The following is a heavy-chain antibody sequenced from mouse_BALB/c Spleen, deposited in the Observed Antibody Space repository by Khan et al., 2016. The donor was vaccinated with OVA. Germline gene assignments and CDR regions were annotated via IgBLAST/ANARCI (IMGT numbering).Heavy chain of an antibody. CDR3: ARNYDYDEGLAY. D-gene: IGHD2-4*01. J-gene: IGHJ3*01. CDR1: GFSLTTYG. CDR2: IWSGGSK. V-gene: IGHV2-2*02. Sequence: VQLQQSGPGLVQPSQSLSITCTVSGFSLTTYGVHWVRQSPGKGLEWLGVIWSGGSKDYNAAFISRLSISKDKSKSQVFFKMNSLQANDTAIYYCARNYDYDEGLAYWGQGTLVTVSA.